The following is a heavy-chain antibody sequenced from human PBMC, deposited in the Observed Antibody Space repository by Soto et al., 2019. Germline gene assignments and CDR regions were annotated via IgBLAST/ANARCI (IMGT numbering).Heavy chain of an antibody. Sequence: TLRRSGSAAGFAFSDSAMHWGRQASGKGLEWIGRIRDNRRNDGTRYHAQVKGRFTTSRDDSKTTTYLTMNSLQIADPAVHYCTRRRDWTAVDPLDYCGEGTLVTVSS. CDR1: GFAFSDSA. CDR3: TRRRDWTAVDPLDY. CDR2: IRDNRRNDGT. J-gene: IGHJ4*02. D-gene: IGHD5-18*01. V-gene: IGHV3-73*01.